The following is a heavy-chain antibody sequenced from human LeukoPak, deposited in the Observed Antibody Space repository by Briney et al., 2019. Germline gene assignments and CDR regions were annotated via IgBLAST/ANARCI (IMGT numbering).Heavy chain of an antibody. CDR1: GFTFSSYA. Sequence: GGSLRLSCAASGFTFSSYAMSWVRQAPGKGLEWVSAISGSGGSTYYADSVKGRFTTSRDNSKNTLYLQMNSLRAEDTAVYYCANSYQLLYYFDYWGQGTLVTVSS. D-gene: IGHD2-2*01. CDR2: ISGSGGST. V-gene: IGHV3-23*01. CDR3: ANSYQLLYYFDY. J-gene: IGHJ4*02.